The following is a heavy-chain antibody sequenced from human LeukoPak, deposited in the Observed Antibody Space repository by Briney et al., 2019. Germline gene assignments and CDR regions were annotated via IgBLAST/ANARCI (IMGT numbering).Heavy chain of an antibody. CDR1: GFSLRTYA. V-gene: IGHV3-23*01. CDR2: IGRSDDTT. J-gene: IGHJ4*02. D-gene: IGHD2-15*01. CDR3: AKGLVVNDNYFDN. Sequence: GGSLRLSCAASGFSLRTYAMNWVRQVPGKGLEWVSSIGRSDDTTYYADSVKGRFTISSDFSTNTVSLQMNSLRAEDTAVYFCAKGLVVNDNYFDNWGQGTLVTVSS.